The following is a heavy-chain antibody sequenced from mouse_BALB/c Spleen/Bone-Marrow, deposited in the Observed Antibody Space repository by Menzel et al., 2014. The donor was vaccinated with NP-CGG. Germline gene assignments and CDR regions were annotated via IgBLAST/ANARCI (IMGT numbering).Heavy chain of an antibody. CDR2: ISSGGSYT. CDR3: ARPRFAY. CDR1: GFTFSSYA. J-gene: IGHJ3*01. V-gene: IGHV5-9-3*01. Sequence: EVQLQQSGGGLVKPGGSLKLSCAASGFTFSSYAMSWVRPTPEKRLEWVATISSGGSYTYYPDSVKGRFTISRDNAKNTLYLQMSSLRSEDTAMYYCARPRFAYWGQGTLVTVSA.